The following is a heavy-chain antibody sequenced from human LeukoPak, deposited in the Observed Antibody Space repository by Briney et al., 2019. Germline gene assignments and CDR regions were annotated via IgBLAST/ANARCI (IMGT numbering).Heavy chain of an antibody. CDR2: INTDGSGT. V-gene: IGHV3-74*01. Sequence: PGGSLRLSCAASGFTLSTYWMHWVRQAPGKVLVWVSHINTDGSGTSYADSVKGRFTISRDNARNTLYLQMHSLIAEDTAVYYCARDLGSCSSTSCQTDWFHPWGQGTQVSVCS. J-gene: IGHJ5*02. CDR1: GFTLSTYW. D-gene: IGHD2-2*01. CDR3: ARDLGSCSSTSCQTDWFHP.